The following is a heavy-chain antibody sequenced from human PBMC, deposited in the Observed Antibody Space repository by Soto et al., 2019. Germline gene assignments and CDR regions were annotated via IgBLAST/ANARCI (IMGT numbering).Heavy chain of an antibody. CDR1: GGYIGSYD. Sequence: ASETMSLTCTVAGGYIGSYDWSLIRRPPGKGLEWIGYIYYSGSTNYNPSLKSRVTISVDTSKNQFSLKLSSVTAADTAVYYCARTVSRVAGTFDYWGQGTPVTVSS. V-gene: IGHV4-59*01. CDR2: IYYSGST. CDR3: ARTVSRVAGTFDY. D-gene: IGHD6-19*01. J-gene: IGHJ4*02.